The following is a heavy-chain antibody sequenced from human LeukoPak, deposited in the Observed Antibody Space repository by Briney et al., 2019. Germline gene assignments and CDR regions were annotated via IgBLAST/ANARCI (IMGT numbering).Heavy chain of an antibody. V-gene: IGHV3-30*04. J-gene: IGHJ4*02. CDR1: GFTFSSYA. D-gene: IGHD5-24*01. Sequence: PGGSLRLSCAASGFTFSSYAMHWVRQAPGKGLEWVAVIAYDGSNKYYADSVKGRFTISRDNSKNTLYLQMNSLRAEDTAVYYCARGMAVGDFDYWGQGTLVTVSS. CDR2: IAYDGSNK. CDR3: ARGMAVGDFDY.